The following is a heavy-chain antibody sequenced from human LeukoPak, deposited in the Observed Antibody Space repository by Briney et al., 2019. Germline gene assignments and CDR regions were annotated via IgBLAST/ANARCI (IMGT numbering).Heavy chain of an antibody. CDR2: ILGSGDST. Sequence: PGGSLRLSCTASGSTFSGYAMSWVRQAPGKGLEWVSTILGSGDSTFYADSVKGRFTISRDNSKNTLFLHMTSLRAEDTAVYYCAKLYSSGWYVADYWGQGTLVTVSS. D-gene: IGHD6-19*01. CDR3: AKLYSSGWYVADY. V-gene: IGHV3-23*01. J-gene: IGHJ4*02. CDR1: GSTFSGYA.